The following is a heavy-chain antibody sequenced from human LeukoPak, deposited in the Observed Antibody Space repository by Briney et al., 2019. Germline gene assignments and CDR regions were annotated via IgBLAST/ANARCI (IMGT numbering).Heavy chain of an antibody. Sequence: GGSLRLSCAASGFTFSDHYMSWIRQAPGKGLEWVSYISTRSTTIKYADSVRGRFTISRDNAQNSLYLQMNSLRAEDTAIYYCASESYPWYFDYWGQGTLLTVSP. CDR1: GFTFSDHY. V-gene: IGHV3-11*01. J-gene: IGHJ4*02. CDR2: ISTRSTTI. CDR3: ASESYPWYFDY. D-gene: IGHD1-26*01.